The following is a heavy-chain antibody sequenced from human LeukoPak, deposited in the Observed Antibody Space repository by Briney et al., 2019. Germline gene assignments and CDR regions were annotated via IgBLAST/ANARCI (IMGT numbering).Heavy chain of an antibody. CDR3: ARDVTWYYDILTGAFDI. V-gene: IGHV3-30*02. Sequence: GGSLRPSWPTSGSTSSGFGMHWAGQLQARGREGGTLIWSDGSNKYYADSVKGRFTISRDNSKNTLYLQMNSLRAEDTAVYYCARDVTWYYDILTGAFDIWGQGTMVTVSS. CDR2: IWSDGSNK. J-gene: IGHJ3*02. D-gene: IGHD3-9*01. CDR1: GSTSSGFG.